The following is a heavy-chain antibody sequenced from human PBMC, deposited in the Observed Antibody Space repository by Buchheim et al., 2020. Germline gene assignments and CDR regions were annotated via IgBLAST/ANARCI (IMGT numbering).Heavy chain of an antibody. D-gene: IGHD5-18*01. J-gene: IGHJ4*02. CDR1: GFTFSSYE. CDR3: ARAPIPTRIQLSWNYFDY. V-gene: IGHV3-48*03. Sequence: EVQLVESGEGLVQPGGSLRLSCAASGFTFSSYEMNWVRQAPGKGLEWVSYISSSGSTIYYADSVKGRFTISRDNAKNSLYLQMNSLRAEDTAVYYCARAPIPTRIQLSWNYFDYWGQGTL. CDR2: ISSSGSTI.